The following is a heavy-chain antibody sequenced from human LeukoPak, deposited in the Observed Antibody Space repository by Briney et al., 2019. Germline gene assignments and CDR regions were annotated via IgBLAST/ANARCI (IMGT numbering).Heavy chain of an antibody. D-gene: IGHD2-21*01. CDR1: GFTFSTNR. CDR2: IKKDGSEK. V-gene: IGHV3-7*01. Sequence: PSGTLTLYCAASGFTFSTNRLCWVRQAQGQGMEWVANIKKDGSEKYYVDSVKGRFTITRDNAKNALYLQMNSLRAEDTAVYYCARDFDGYYCGTIGSFLWFDYWGQGAQVTVSS. J-gene: IGHJ4*02. CDR3: ARDFDGYYCGTIGSFLWFDY.